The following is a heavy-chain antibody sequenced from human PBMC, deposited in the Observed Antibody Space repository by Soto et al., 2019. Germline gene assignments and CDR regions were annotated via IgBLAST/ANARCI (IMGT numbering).Heavy chain of an antibody. Sequence: QVQLVESGGGVVQPGTSLRLSCVASGFTFSTYGMHWVRQAPGKGLEWLTFISFDGSNEHYAGSVKGRFTISRDNSKNTMYLQMNSLRPEDTAVYYCANADGLTGTYFDLWGQGTLLIVST. J-gene: IGHJ4*02. CDR3: ANADGLTGTYFDL. CDR1: GFTFSTYG. V-gene: IGHV3-30*18. CDR2: ISFDGSNE. D-gene: IGHD1-1*01.